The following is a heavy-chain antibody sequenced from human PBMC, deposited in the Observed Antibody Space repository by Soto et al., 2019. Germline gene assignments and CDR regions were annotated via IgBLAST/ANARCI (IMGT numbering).Heavy chain of an antibody. V-gene: IGHV3-48*01. CDR2: ISSSSSTI. CDR1: GFTFSSYS. J-gene: IGHJ6*03. Sequence: GGSLRLSCAASGFTFSSYSMNWVRQAPGKGLEWVSYISSSSSTIYYADSVKGRFTISRDNAKNSLYLQMNSLRAEDTAVYYCARGVYYYYYMDVRGKGTTVTVPS. CDR3: ARGVYYYYYMDV.